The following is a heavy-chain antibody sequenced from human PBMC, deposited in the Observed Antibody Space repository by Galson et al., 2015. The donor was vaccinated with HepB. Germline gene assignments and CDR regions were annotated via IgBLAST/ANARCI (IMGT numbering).Heavy chain of an antibody. D-gene: IGHD2-21*01. Sequence: SLRLSCAASGFTFSSYGMHWVRQAPGKGLEWVAVIWYDGSNKYYADSVKGRFTISRDNSKNTLYLQMNSLRAEDTAVYYCAREITIPPNSGYYGMDVWGQGTTVTVSS. J-gene: IGHJ6*02. CDR1: GFTFSSYG. CDR3: AREITIPPNSGYYGMDV. V-gene: IGHV3-33*01. CDR2: IWYDGSNK.